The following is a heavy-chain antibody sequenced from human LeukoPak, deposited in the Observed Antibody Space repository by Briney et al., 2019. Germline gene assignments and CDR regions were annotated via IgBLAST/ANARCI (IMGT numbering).Heavy chain of an antibody. Sequence: PGGSLRLSCTASGFTFGDYAMSWVRQAPGKGLEWVSAISGSGGSTYYADSVKGRFTISRDNSKNTLYLQMNSLRAEDTAVYYCAKTPYYDFWSGPSPAAFDIWGQGTMVTVSS. V-gene: IGHV3-23*01. D-gene: IGHD3-3*01. CDR1: GFTFGDYA. CDR2: ISGSGGST. CDR3: AKTPYYDFWSGPSPAAFDI. J-gene: IGHJ3*02.